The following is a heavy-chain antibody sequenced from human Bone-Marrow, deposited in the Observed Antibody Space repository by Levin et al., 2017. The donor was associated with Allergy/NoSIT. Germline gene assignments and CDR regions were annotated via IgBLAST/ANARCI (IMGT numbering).Heavy chain of an antibody. V-gene: IGHV4-39*01. D-gene: IGHD1-26*01. CDR2: IYYSGST. CDR3: ARWVGGTGDDGRDNFDT. Sequence: PSETLSLTCTVSGGSISSNSHFWGWIRQPPGKGLEWIGSIYYSGSTHYNPSLKSRVTISVDTSRNQFSLKLSSVTAAATSVYYCARWVGGTGDDGRDNFDTWGQGTLVTVSS. CDR1: GGSISSNSHF. J-gene: IGHJ4*02.